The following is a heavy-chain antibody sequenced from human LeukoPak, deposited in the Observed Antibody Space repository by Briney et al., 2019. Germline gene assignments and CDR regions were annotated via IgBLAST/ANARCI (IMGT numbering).Heavy chain of an antibody. V-gene: IGHV4-39*01. CDR1: GGSISSSSYY. CDR3: ARHRQWLAHYYYYYMDV. CDR2: IYYSGST. D-gene: IGHD6-19*01. J-gene: IGHJ6*03. Sequence: SETLSLTCTVPGGSISSSSYYWGWIRQPPGKGLEWIGSIYYSGSTYYNPSLKSRVTISVDTSKNQFSLKLSPMTAADTAVYYCARHRQWLAHYYYYYMDVWGKGTTVTVSS.